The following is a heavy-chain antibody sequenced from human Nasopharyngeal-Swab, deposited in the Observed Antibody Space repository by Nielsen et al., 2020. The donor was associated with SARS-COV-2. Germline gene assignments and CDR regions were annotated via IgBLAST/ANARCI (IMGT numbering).Heavy chain of an antibody. V-gene: IGHV3-21*01. D-gene: IGHD2-15*01. CDR2: ISSSSSDI. J-gene: IGHJ6*02. CDR1: GFSDYS. CDR3: ARGYCSSGSCYAKHYGMDV. Sequence: GESLKISCVDSGFSDYSMHWVRQAPGKGLEWVSSISSSSSDIYYADSVKGRFTISRDSAKNSLYLQMNNLRAEDTAVYYCARGYCSSGSCYAKHYGMDVWGQGNTVTVSS.